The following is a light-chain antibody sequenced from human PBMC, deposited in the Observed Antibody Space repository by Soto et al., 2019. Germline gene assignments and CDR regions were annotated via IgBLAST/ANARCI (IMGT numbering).Light chain of an antibody. J-gene: IGKJ1*01. V-gene: IGKV3-11*01. CDR3: HQRQSWPRT. CDR2: QTS. CDR1: QYINTR. Sequence: EIVLTQSPATLSSFPGDRVTLSSRASQYINTRLAWYQHRPGQAPRLLIYQTSIRAAGIPARFSASGTGTDFTLTISDVQPEDFAVYYCHQRQSWPRTFGQGTKVDI.